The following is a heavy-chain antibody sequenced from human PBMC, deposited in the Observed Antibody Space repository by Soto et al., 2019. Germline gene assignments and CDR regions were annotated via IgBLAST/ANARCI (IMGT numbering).Heavy chain of an antibody. CDR2: ISGTGDSS. Sequence: EVQLLESGGGLVQPGGSLRLSCAASGFTFGSYAMSWVRQAPGKGLEWVSLISGTGDSSEYANSVKGRFTISRDYSKTTVFSQMNSLSAEDTDVYFCAKDNGNYGSGSFSHWGQGDLVTVSS. CDR3: AKDNGNYGSGSFSH. D-gene: IGHD3-10*01. J-gene: IGHJ4*02. CDR1: GFTFGSYA. V-gene: IGHV3-23*01.